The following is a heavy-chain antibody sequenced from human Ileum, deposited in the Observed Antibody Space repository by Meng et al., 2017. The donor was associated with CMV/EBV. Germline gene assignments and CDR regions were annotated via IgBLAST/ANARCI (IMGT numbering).Heavy chain of an antibody. CDR1: GYSFTSYA. D-gene: IGHD5-18*01. Sequence: ASVKVSCKVSGYSFTSYAISWVRQAPGQGLEWIGWISAYNGKTDYAQTVQGRLTMTTDTSTSTVYMELRSLSSDDAAVYYCAGPGVDIDMAHWGQGTLVTVSS. CDR2: ISAYNGKT. CDR3: AGPGVDIDMAH. V-gene: IGHV1-18*01. J-gene: IGHJ4*02.